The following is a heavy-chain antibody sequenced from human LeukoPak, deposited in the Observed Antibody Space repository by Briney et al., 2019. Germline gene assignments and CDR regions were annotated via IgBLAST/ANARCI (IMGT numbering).Heavy chain of an antibody. J-gene: IGHJ4*02. V-gene: IGHV4-59*08. CDR2: IYYSGST. CDR3: ARHRYGSGTDY. CDR1: GGSISSYY. Sequence: SETLSLTCTVSGGSISSYYWSWIRQPPGKGLEWIGYIYYSGSTNYNPSLKSRVTISVDTSKNQFSLKLSSVTAADPAVYYCARHRYGSGTDYWGQGTLVTVSS. D-gene: IGHD3-10*01.